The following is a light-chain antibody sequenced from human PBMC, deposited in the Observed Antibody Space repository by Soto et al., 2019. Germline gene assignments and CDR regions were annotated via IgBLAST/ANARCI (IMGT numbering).Light chain of an antibody. Sequence: QSVLTQPASVSGSPGQSITISCTGTSSDGGDYNHVSWFQQHPGKAPKLMIYDVSNRPSGVSNRFSGSKSGNTASLTISGLQAEDEADYYCSSYTSSSTSVFGTGTKLTVL. V-gene: IGLV2-14*01. CDR3: SSYTSSSTSV. J-gene: IGLJ1*01. CDR1: SSDGGDYNH. CDR2: DVS.